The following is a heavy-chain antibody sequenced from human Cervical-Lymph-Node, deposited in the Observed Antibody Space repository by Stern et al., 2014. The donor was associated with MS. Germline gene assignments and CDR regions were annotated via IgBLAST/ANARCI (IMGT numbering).Heavy chain of an antibody. V-gene: IGHV3-74*02. CDR3: ARALRRENDAFDI. CDR2: LNRYGGTT. Sequence: EVQLVESGGGLVQPGGSLRLSCAASGFTFTSYWMHCVRQAPGKGLVWVSRLNRYGGTTAYADFVKGRFTITRANARNTVYLQMSGLRAEDTAVYYCARALRRENDAFDIWGQGTMVTVSS. CDR1: GFTFTSYW. J-gene: IGHJ3*02.